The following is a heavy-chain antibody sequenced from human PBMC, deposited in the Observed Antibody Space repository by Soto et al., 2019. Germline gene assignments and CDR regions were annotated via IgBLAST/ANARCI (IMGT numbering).Heavy chain of an antibody. D-gene: IGHD2-15*01. CDR1: GGTFSSYA. CDR3: ARGDCSGGSCHIGMDV. J-gene: IGHJ6*02. Sequence: SVKVSCKASGGTFSSYAISRVRQAPGQGLEWMGGIIPIFGTANYAQKFQGRVTITADKSTSTAYMELSSLRSEDTAVYYRARGDCSGGSCHIGMDVWGQGTTVTVSS. V-gene: IGHV1-69*06. CDR2: IIPIFGTA.